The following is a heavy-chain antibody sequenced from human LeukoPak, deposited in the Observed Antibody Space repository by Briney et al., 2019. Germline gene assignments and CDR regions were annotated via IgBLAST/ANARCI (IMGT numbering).Heavy chain of an antibody. CDR3: AREAVAGICC. CDR1: GGSISSYY. CDR2: IYHSGST. Sequence: SETLSLTCTVSGGSISSYYWSWIRQPPGKGLEWIGSIYHSGSTYYNPSLKSRVTISVDTSKNQFSLKLSSVTAADTAVYYCAREAVAGICCWGQGTLVTVSS. J-gene: IGHJ4*02. V-gene: IGHV4-38-2*02. D-gene: IGHD6-19*01.